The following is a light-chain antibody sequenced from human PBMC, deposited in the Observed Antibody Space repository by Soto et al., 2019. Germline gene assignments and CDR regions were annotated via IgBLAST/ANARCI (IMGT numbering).Light chain of an antibody. V-gene: IGKV3-15*01. CDR3: QQYTNWPPWT. CDR2: GAS. J-gene: IGKJ1*01. Sequence: EIVLTQSPGTLSSSPGERATLFCRASQSVSSTYLAWYQQKPGQAPRLLIYGASSRVTGIPARFSGSGSGTEFTLTISSLQSEDFAVYYCQQYTNWPPWTFGQGTKVEIK. CDR1: QSVSSTY.